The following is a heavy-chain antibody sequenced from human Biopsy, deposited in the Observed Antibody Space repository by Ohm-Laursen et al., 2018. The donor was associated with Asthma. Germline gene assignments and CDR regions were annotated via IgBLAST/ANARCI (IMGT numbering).Heavy chain of an antibody. V-gene: IGHV3-30*03. D-gene: IGHD3-22*01. Sequence: SLRLSCSAFGFVFSQCGMHWVRQGPGKGLEWVALVSSDGHNKYYEDSVRGRFTISRDNSRNRLYLQINRLTVEDSAVYFCARQSGQDYGDSSGFDIWGQGTKVAVSS. CDR1: GFVFSQCG. CDR3: ARQSGQDYGDSSGFDI. CDR2: VSSDGHNK. J-gene: IGHJ3*02.